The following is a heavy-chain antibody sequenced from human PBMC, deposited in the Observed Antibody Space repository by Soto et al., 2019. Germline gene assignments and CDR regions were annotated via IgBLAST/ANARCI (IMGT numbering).Heavy chain of an antibody. J-gene: IGHJ5*02. CDR3: AKVGARYQLLWRGNWFDP. V-gene: IGHV3-23*01. CDR1: GVTLSSYA. D-gene: IGHD2-2*01. Sequence: GLRSLPPAASGVTLSSYAMLLARHSQGKGLEWVSAISGSGGSTYYADSVKGRFTISRDNSKNTLYLQMNSLRAEDTAVYYCAKVGARYQLLWRGNWFDPWGQGTLVTVSS. CDR2: ISGSGGST.